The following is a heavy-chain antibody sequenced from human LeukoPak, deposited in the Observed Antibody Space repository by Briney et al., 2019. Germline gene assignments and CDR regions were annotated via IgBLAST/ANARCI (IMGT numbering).Heavy chain of an antibody. CDR1: GFTFSSYA. J-gene: IGHJ1*01. CDR3: ATYSTRNAREFQS. CDR2: ISYDGSNK. V-gene: IGHV3-30-3*01. D-gene: IGHD4-11*01. Sequence: GGSLRLSCAASGFTFSSYAMHWVRQAPGKGLEWVAVISYDGSNKYYADSVKGRFTISRDNSKNTLYLQMNSLRVEDTAVYYCATYSTRNAREFQSWGQGTLVTVSS.